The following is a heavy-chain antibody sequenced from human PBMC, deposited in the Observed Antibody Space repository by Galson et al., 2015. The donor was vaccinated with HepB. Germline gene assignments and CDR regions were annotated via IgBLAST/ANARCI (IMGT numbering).Heavy chain of an antibody. J-gene: IGHJ4*02. CDR2: ISWDGGST. CDR3: AKDRGRITIFGVVTD. D-gene: IGHD3-3*01. Sequence: SLRLSCAASGFTFDDYTMHWVRHAPGKGLEWVSLISWDGGSTYYADSVKGRFTISRDNSKNSLYLQMNSLRTEDTALYYCAKDRGRITIFGVVTDWGQGTLVTVSS. V-gene: IGHV3-43*01. CDR1: GFTFDDYT.